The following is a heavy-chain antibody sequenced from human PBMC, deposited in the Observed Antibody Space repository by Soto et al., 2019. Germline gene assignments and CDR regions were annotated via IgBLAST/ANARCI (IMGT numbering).Heavy chain of an antibody. CDR3: AKVIAAAGIDS. CDR2: IGGGGGST. CDR1: GFTFSSYA. D-gene: IGHD6-13*01. Sequence: PGGSLRLSCAASGFTFSSYAMSWVRQAPGKGLEWVSVIGGGGGSTHYADSVKGRFTISRDNSKNTLYLQMNSLRAEDTAVYYCAKVIAAAGIDSWGQGTLVTVSS. V-gene: IGHV3-23*01. J-gene: IGHJ4*02.